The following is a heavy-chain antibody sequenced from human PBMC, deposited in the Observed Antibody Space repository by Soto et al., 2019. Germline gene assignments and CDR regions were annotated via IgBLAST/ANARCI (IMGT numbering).Heavy chain of an antibody. CDR2: IYYSGST. V-gene: IGHV4-61*01. Sequence: SETLSLTCTVSGDSVTSGNYYWSWIRQPPGKGLEWIGHIYYSGSTNYSPSLKSRVTISLDTSNNQFSLKVTSVIAADTAVYYCARQTIFGVVTLDFWGQGMLVTVSS. CDR3: ARQTIFGVVTLDF. D-gene: IGHD3-3*01. J-gene: IGHJ4*02. CDR1: GDSVTSGNYY.